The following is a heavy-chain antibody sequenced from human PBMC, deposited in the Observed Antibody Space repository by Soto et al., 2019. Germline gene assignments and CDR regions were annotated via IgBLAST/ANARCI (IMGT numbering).Heavy chain of an antibody. CDR3: ARGAYDILTGYYFSNWFDP. CDR2: ISSSGSTI. J-gene: IGHJ5*02. CDR1: GFTFSSYE. D-gene: IGHD3-9*01. V-gene: IGHV3-48*03. Sequence: PGGSLRLSCAASGFTFSSYEMNWVRQAPGKGLEWVSYISSSGSTIYYADSVKGRFTISRDNAKNSLYLQMNSLRAEDTAVYYCARGAYDILTGYYFSNWFDPWGQGTLVTVSS.